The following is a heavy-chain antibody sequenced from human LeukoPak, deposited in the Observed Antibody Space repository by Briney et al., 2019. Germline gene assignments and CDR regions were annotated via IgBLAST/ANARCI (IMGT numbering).Heavy chain of an antibody. Sequence: GESLKISCKGSGFHFPTHWIGWVRQTPEKGLEWMGIIYPGDSDTRYSPSFQGQVTISADKSISTAYLQWSSLKASDTAMYYCARHGMMVPAAWDWFDPWGQGTLVTVSS. CDR2: IYPGDSDT. CDR3: ARHGMMVPAAWDWFDP. D-gene: IGHD2-2*01. V-gene: IGHV5-51*01. CDR1: GFHFPTHW. J-gene: IGHJ5*02.